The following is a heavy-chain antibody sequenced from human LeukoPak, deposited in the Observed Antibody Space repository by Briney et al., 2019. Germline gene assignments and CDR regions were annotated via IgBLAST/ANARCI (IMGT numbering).Heavy chain of an antibody. V-gene: IGHV3-15*01. CDR1: GFTFSSAW. D-gene: IGHD3-16*02. CDR2: IKSKTDGGTT. CDR3: TTEARYIWGSYRQNNY. Sequence: PGGSLRLSCAASGFTFSSAWMTWVRQAPGKGLEWVGRIKSKTDGGTTDYAAPVKGRFTISRDDSKNTLYLQMNSLKTEDTAVYYCTTEARYIWGSYRQNNYWGQGTLFTVSS. J-gene: IGHJ4*02.